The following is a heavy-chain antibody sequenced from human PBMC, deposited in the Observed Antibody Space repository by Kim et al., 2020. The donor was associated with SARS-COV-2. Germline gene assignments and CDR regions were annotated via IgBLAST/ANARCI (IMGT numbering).Heavy chain of an antibody. Sequence: TISRDNSKNTLYLQMNSLRAEDTAVYYCAKEDRLLWFGEWKDAFPYYFDYWGQGTLVTVSS. D-gene: IGHD3-10*01. J-gene: IGHJ4*02. CDR3: AKEDRLLWFGEWKDAFPYYFDY. V-gene: IGHV3-30*02.